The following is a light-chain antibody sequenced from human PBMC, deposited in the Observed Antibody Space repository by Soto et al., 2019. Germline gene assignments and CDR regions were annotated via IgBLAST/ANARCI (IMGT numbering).Light chain of an antibody. CDR1: SSDAGGYNY. CDR3: SSYAASNNFYFV. Sequence: QSALTQPRSASGSPGQSVTISCTGTSSDAGGYNYVSWYQQYPGRAPKLMIYEVTKRPSGGPDRFSGSKSGNTASLTVSGLQAEDEADYYCSSYAASNNFYFVFGGGTKLTVL. V-gene: IGLV2-8*01. CDR2: EVT. J-gene: IGLJ2*01.